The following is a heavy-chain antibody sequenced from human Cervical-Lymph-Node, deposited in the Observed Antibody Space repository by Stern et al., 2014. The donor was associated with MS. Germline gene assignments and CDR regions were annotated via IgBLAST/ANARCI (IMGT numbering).Heavy chain of an antibody. D-gene: IGHD1-26*01. CDR3: ARDCKLRYYYYGMDV. V-gene: IGHV3-33*01. CDR1: GFTFSSYG. CDR2: IWYDGSNK. Sequence: VQLVESGGGVVQPGRSLRLSCAASGFTFSSYGMHWVRQAPGKGLEWVAVIWYDGSNKYYAYSVKGRFTISRDNSKNTLYLQMNSLRAEDTAVYYCARDCKLRYYYYGMDVWGQGTTVTVSS. J-gene: IGHJ6*02.